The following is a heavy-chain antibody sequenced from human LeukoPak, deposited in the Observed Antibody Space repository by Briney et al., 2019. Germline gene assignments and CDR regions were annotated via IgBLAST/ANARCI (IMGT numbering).Heavy chain of an antibody. CDR2: IISSGSIV. V-gene: IGHV3-11*01. Sequence: GGSLRLSCAASGFTFSDYYMSWIRQAPGQGLEWVSYIISSGSIVYYADSVKGRFTISRDNAKNSLYLQMNSLRAEDTAVYYCARGVLGYYDSWSGYSLWGQGTLVTVSS. D-gene: IGHD3-3*01. CDR1: GFTFSDYY. CDR3: ARGVLGYYDSWSGYSL. J-gene: IGHJ4*02.